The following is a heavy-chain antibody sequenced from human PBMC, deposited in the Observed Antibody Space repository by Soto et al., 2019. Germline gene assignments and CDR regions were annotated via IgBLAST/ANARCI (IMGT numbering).Heavy chain of an antibody. CDR1: GGSISSGGYY. CDR3: ASGNRGLYGMDV. V-gene: IGHV4-31*03. D-gene: IGHD3-10*01. CDR2: IYYSGST. Sequence: QVQLQESGPGLVKPSQTLSLTCTVSGGSISSGGYYWSWIRQHPGKGLEWIGYIYYSGSTYYNPSLKSRVTISVDTSKNQYTLKLSSVTAADTAVYYCASGNRGLYGMDVWGQGTTVTVSS. J-gene: IGHJ6*02.